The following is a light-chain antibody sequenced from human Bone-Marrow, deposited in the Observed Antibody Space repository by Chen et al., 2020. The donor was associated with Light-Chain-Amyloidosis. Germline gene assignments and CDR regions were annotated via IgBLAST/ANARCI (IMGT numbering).Light chain of an antibody. CDR3: SSYTITDTLV. J-gene: IGLJ1*01. CDR2: ERT. Sequence: QSALTQPASVSGSPGQSITLPCTGTSSDVVGDNHVSWYQQHPDKAPKLMIDERTSRPSWVPGRFSGSKSDNTASLTISGLETEDEADYCCSSYTITDTLVVGSGTRVTVL. CDR1: SSDVVGDNH. V-gene: IGLV2-14*01.